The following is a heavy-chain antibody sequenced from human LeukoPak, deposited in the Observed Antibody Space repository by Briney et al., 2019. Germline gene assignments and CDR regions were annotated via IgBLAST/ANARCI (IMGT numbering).Heavy chain of an antibody. CDR1: GFTFSNYW. V-gene: IGHV3-7*01. CDR3: ARDRDGSGWVELDY. CDR2: IKQDGSDK. D-gene: IGHD6-19*01. Sequence: GGSLRLSCAASGFTFSNYWMNWVRQAPGKGLEWVASIKQDGSDKYYVDSVRGRFTISRDNAENSLYLQMNSLRAEDTAVYYCARDRDGSGWVELDYWGQGTLVTVSS. J-gene: IGHJ4*02.